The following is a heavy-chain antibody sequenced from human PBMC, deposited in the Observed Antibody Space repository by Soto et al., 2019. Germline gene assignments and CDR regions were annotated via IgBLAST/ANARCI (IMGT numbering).Heavy chain of an antibody. V-gene: IGHV4-34*01. CDR3: ARGRGFSGRPYYFDY. Sequence: SSETLSLTCAVYGGSFSGYYWSWIRQPPGKGLEWIGEINHSGSTNYNPSLKSRVTISVDTSKNQFSLKLSSVTAADTAVYYCARGRGFSGRPYYFDYWGQGTLVTVSS. J-gene: IGHJ4*02. D-gene: IGHD1-26*01. CDR1: GGSFSGYY. CDR2: INHSGST.